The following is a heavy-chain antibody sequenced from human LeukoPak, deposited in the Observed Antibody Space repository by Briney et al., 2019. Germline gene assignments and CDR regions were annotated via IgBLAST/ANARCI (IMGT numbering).Heavy chain of an antibody. CDR3: ARDLGGDYFDY. Sequence: PGGSLRLSCAASGFTFSSYSINWVRQALGKGLEWVSSISSSSSYIYYADSVRGRFTISRDNAKNSLYLQMNSLRAEDTAVYYCARDLGGDYFDYWGQGTLVTVSS. CDR1: GFTFSSYS. J-gene: IGHJ4*02. CDR2: ISSSSSYI. V-gene: IGHV3-21*01. D-gene: IGHD1-26*01.